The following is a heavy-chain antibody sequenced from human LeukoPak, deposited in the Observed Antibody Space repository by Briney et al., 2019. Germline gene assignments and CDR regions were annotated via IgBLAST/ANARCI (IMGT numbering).Heavy chain of an antibody. CDR1: GFTSSSYG. J-gene: IGHJ4*02. CDR2: ISYDGSNK. CDR3: ATTRYGDYRRFDY. Sequence: PGGSLRLSCAASGFTSSSYGMHWVRQAPGKGLEWVAVISYDGSNKYYADSVKGRFTISRDNSKNTLYLQMNSLRAEDTAVYYCATTRYGDYRRFDYWGQGTLVTVSS. V-gene: IGHV3-30*03. D-gene: IGHD4-17*01.